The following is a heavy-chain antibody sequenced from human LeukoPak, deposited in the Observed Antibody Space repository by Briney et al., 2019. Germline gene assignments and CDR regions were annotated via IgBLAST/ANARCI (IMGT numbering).Heavy chain of an antibody. Sequence: PGGSLRLSCAASGFTFSSYGMHWVRQAPGKGLEWVAVISYDGSNKYYADSVKGRFTISRGNSKNTLYLQMNSLRAEDTAVYYCAKDFRGAHDYWGQGTLVTVSS. CDR2: ISYDGSNK. J-gene: IGHJ4*02. CDR1: GFTFSSYG. D-gene: IGHD3-10*01. CDR3: AKDFRGAHDY. V-gene: IGHV3-30*18.